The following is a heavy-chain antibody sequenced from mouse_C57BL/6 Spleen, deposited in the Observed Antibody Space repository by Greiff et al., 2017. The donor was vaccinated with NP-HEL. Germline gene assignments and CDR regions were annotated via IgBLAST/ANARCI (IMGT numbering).Heavy chain of an antibody. CDR1: GFTFSDYG. Sequence: EVKVVESGGGLVKPGGSLKLSCAASGFTFSDYGMHWVRQAPEKGLEWVAYISSGSSTIYYADTVKGRFTISRDNAKNTLFLQMTSLRSEDTAMYYCARWWLLRAMDYWGQGTSVTVSS. J-gene: IGHJ4*01. CDR2: ISSGSSTI. D-gene: IGHD2-3*01. CDR3: ARWWLLRAMDY. V-gene: IGHV5-17*01.